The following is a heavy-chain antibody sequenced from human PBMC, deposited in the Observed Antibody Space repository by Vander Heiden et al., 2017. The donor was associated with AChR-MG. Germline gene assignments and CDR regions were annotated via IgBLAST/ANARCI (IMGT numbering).Heavy chain of an antibody. J-gene: IGHJ6*03. V-gene: IGHV3-7*01. CDR1: GFTFSNYW. CDR3: ARYSSGGWDYYYYMDV. CDR2: IKQDGSEK. Sequence: EVQLVESGGGLVQPGGSLRLSCAASGFTFSNYWMSWVRQAPGKGLEWVANIKQDGSEKYYVDSVKGRFTISRDNAKNSLYLQMNSLRAEDTALYYCARYSSGGWDYYYYMDVWGKGTTVTVSS. D-gene: IGHD6-19*01.